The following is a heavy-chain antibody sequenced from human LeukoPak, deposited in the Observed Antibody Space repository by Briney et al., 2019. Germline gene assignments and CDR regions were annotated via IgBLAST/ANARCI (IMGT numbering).Heavy chain of an antibody. CDR3: ARDLRSAMYYYDSSGYYPYDAFDI. V-gene: IGHV4-59*01. CDR2: IYYSGST. J-gene: IGHJ3*02. CDR1: GGSISSYY. D-gene: IGHD3-22*01. Sequence: SETLSLTCTVSGGSISSYYWSWIRQPPGKGLEWIGYIYYSGSTNYNPSLKSRVTISVDTSKNQFFLKLSSVTAADTAVHYCARDLRSAMYYYDSSGYYPYDAFDIWGQGTMVTVSS.